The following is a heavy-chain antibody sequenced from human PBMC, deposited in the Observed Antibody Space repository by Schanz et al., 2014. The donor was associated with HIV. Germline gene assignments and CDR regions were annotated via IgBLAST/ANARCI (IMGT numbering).Heavy chain of an antibody. CDR2: IWYDGSNK. CDR1: GFTFSSYG. V-gene: IGHV3-33*08. Sequence: QVQLVESGGGVVQPGRSLRLSCAASGFTFSSYGMHWVRQAPGRGLEWVAVIWYDGSNKYQADSVKGRFTTSRDNSRSMLYLHMNSLRVEDTAVYFCANTEFPYSSSSDYYYGMDVWGQGTTVTVSS. CDR3: ANTEFPYSSSSDYYYGMDV. J-gene: IGHJ6*02. D-gene: IGHD6-6*01.